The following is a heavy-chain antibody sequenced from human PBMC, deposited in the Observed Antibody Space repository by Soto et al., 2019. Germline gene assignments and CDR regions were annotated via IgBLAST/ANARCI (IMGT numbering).Heavy chain of an antibody. V-gene: IGHV3-33*01. Sequence: QVQLVESGGGVVQPGRSLRLSCAASGFTFSSYGMHWVRQAPGKGLEWVAVIWYDGSNKYYADSVKGRFTISRDNSKNTLYLQMNSLRAEDTAVYYCARVRGSYDTDYWGQGTLVTVSS. D-gene: IGHD5-12*01. J-gene: IGHJ4*02. CDR1: GFTFSSYG. CDR2: IWYDGSNK. CDR3: ARVRGSYDTDY.